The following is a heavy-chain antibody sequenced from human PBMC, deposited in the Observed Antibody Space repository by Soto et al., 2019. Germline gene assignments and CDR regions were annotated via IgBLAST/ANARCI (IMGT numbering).Heavy chain of an antibody. D-gene: IGHD1-26*01. CDR1: GFTFSSSA. V-gene: IGHV3-23*01. CDR2: ISGSGGST. CDR3: ARRGSGSYDDY. J-gene: IGHJ4*02. Sequence: EVLLLDSGVGLVQPGGSLILSCAASGFTFSSSAMRWVRLAPVKGLEWGSAISGSGGSTYYADSVKGRFPISRANSEKTLYMQMNSLRAEDTVVYYCARRGSGSYDDYWGQGTLVTVSS.